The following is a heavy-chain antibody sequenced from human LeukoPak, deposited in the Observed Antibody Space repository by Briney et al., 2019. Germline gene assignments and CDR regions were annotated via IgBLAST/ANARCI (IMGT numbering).Heavy chain of an antibody. Sequence: GGSLRLSCAASGFTFSSYSMNWVRQAPGKGLEWVSYISSSSSTIYYADSVKGRFTISRDNAKNSLDLQMNSLRDEDTAVYYCARAWASGRSGFDYWGQVTLVTVSS. CDR3: ARAWASGRSGFDY. J-gene: IGHJ4*02. D-gene: IGHD2-15*01. V-gene: IGHV3-48*02. CDR1: GFTFSSYS. CDR2: ISSSSSTI.